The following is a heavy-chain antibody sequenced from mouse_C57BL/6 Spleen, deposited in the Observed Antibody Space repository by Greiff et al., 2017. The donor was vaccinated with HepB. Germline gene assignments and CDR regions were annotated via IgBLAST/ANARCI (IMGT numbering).Heavy chain of an antibody. V-gene: IGHV5-9-1*02. J-gene: IGHJ4*01. CDR3: TRDDDYDEYYYAMDY. CDR1: GFTFSSYA. CDR2: ISSGGDYI. Sequence: EVKVVESGEGLVKPGGSLKLSCAASGFTFSSYAMSWVRQTPEKRLEWVAYISSGGDYIYYADTVKGRFTISRDNARNTLYLQMSSLKSEDTAMYYCTRDDDYDEYYYAMDYWGQGTSVTVSS. D-gene: IGHD2-4*01.